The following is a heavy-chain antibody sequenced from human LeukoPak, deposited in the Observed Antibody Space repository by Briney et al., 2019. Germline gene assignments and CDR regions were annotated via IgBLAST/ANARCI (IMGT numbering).Heavy chain of an antibody. CDR2: INHSGST. J-gene: IGHJ4*02. V-gene: IGHV4-34*08. CDR1: GFTFSSYA. Sequence: PGGSLRLSCAASGFTFSSYAMSWIRQPPGKGLEWIGEINHSGSTNYNPSLKSRVTISVDTPKNQFSLKLSSVTAADTAVYYCATSPPDYWGQGTLVTVSS. CDR3: ATSPPDY.